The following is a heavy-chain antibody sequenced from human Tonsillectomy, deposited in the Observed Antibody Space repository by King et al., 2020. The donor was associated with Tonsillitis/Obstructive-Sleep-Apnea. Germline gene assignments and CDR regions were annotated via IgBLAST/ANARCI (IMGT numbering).Heavy chain of an antibody. V-gene: IGHV3-72*01. Sequence: VQLVVSGGNLVQPGGSLRLSCAVSGFTLSDHYMDWVRQAPGKWLEWVGRMRNKAKSDTTEYAASVKGRLTIYMDDLKNSLYLQMNSLKTEDTAVYYCARGVFWSGHYTIEYWGQGTLVTVSS. J-gene: IGHJ4*02. CDR2: MRNKAKSDTT. D-gene: IGHD3-3*01. CDR1: GFTLSDHY. CDR3: ARGVFWSGHYTIEY.